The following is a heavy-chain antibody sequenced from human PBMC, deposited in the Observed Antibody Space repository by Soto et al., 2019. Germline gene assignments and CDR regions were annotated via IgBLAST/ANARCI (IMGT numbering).Heavy chain of an antibody. V-gene: IGHV1-69*12. Sequence: QVQLVQSGAEVKKPGSSVTVSCKASGGTFGNSAISWVRQAPGQGLEWMGGIIPIFPTPDYAQKFQGRVTVTGAEATSTASMELTRLGSEDTAVHYCAREKDLLQSGGNYYYAMDACGQGTTVTVSS. J-gene: IGHJ6*02. D-gene: IGHD2-15*01. CDR2: IIPIFPTP. CDR3: AREKDLLQSGGNYYYAMDA. CDR1: GGTFGNSA.